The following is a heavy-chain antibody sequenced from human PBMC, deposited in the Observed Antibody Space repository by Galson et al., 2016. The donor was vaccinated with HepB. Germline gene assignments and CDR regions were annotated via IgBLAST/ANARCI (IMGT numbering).Heavy chain of an antibody. CDR1: GGSFSGYY. V-gene: IGHV4-34*01. J-gene: IGHJ3*01. CDR2: INHSGST. CDR3: ASGANSFGSGSYIAFGV. Sequence: SETLSLTCGIYGGSFSGYYWSWIRQPPGKGLECIGEINHSGSTNYNPSLESRVTLSVETSKNQFSLKMSSVSAADTAVYYCASGANSFGSGSYIAFGVWGQGTMVTVS. D-gene: IGHD1-26*01.